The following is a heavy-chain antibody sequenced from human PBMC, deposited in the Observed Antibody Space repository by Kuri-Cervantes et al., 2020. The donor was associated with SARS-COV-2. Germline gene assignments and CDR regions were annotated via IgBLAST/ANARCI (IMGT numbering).Heavy chain of an antibody. J-gene: IGHJ4*02. V-gene: IGHV3-73*01. CDR3: NGRPLVYDISGMN. Sequence: ESLKIFLAASWFTFSDASMQWVRQASGEGLEWVGHSRSRANNYATVYAATVKGRFTISRDDSKNTTYLKMNSLKTEDTGVYYCNGRPLVYDISGMNWGQGTLVTVSS. D-gene: IGHD3-22*01. CDR2: SRSRANNYAT. CDR1: WFTFSDAS.